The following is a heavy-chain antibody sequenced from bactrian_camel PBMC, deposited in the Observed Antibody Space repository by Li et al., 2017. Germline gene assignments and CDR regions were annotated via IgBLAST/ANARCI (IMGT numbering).Heavy chain of an antibody. CDR2: ITNTGDP. Sequence: HVQLVESGGGSVQVGGSLRLSCVASGDTISRYCMGWFRQIPDKEREGVGVITNTGDPNYGDSVRSRFTISKDNAKNTLYLQMNSLKPEDTAMYYCAADEGCTPYGFGYWARGPRSPS. D-gene: IGHD3*01. J-gene: IGHJ6*01. CDR1: GDTISRYC. CDR3: AADEGCTPYGFGY. V-gene: IGHV3S53*01.